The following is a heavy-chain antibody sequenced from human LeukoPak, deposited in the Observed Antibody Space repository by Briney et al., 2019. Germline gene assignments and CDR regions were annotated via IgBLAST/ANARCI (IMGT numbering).Heavy chain of an antibody. CDR3: AREKYSNGWPANWFDP. V-gene: IGHV1-2*02. CDR2: INPNSGGT. Sequence: ASVKVSRKASGYTFTGYYMHWVRQAPGQGLEWMGWINPNSGGTNYAQKFQGRVTMTRDTSISTAYMELSRLRSDDTAVYYCAREKYSNGWPANWFDPWGQGTLVTVSS. D-gene: IGHD6-19*01. J-gene: IGHJ5*02. CDR1: GYTFTGYY.